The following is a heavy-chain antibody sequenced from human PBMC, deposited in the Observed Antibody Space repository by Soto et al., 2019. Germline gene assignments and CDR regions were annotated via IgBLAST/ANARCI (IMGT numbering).Heavy chain of an antibody. CDR1: GFTFDDYA. CDR2: ISWNSGSI. D-gene: IGHD4-4*01. J-gene: IGHJ4*02. V-gene: IGHV3-9*01. CDR3: AKDHLRGRYDYSNRDFDY. Sequence: EVQLVESGGGLVQPGRSLRLSCAASGFTFDDYAMHWVRQAPGKGLEWVSGISWNSGSIGYADSVKGRFTISRDNAKNSLYLQMNSLRAEDTALYYCAKDHLRGRYDYSNRDFDYWGQGTLVTVSS.